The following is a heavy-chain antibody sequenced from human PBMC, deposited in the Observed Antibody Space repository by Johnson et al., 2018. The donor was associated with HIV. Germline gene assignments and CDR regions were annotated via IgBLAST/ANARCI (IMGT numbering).Heavy chain of an antibody. V-gene: IGHV3-20*04. CDR1: GFTFDDYG. D-gene: IGHD5/OR15-5a*01. J-gene: IGHJ3*02. CDR3: ALYPPDAFDI. CDR2: IKWNGGST. Sequence: VQLVESGGGVVRPGGSLRLSCVASGFTFDDYGMNWVRQVPGKGLEWVSGIKWNGGSTGYADSVQGRFTISRDNSKNTLYLQMNSLRAEDTAVYYCALYPPDAFDIWGQGTMVTVSS.